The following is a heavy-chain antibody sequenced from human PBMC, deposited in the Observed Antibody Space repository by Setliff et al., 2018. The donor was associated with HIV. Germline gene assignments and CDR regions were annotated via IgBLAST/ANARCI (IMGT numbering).Heavy chain of an antibody. J-gene: IGHJ5*02. CDR1: GGSLSGHY. D-gene: IGHD3-22*01. Sequence: SETLSLTCAVYGGSLSGHYWSWIRQPPGKGLEWIGESNHVGRTNYNPSLKSRVTVSVDTSKSQFSLRLSSVTAADRAVYYCARDMMYHYDRSGSFGWFGPWGQGTQVTVSS. V-gene: IGHV4-34*01. CDR2: SNHVGRT. CDR3: ARDMMYHYDRSGSFGWFGP.